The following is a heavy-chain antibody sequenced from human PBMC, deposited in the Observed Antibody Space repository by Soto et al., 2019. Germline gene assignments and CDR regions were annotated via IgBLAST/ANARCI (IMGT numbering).Heavy chain of an antibody. CDR1: GGSIRSYY. D-gene: IGHD3-10*01. Sequence: SETLSLTCNVPGGSIRSYYWNWIRQPPGKTLEWIGDVYYSGSANYNPSLKSRVTISVDMSRNQFSLKLNSVTAADTAVYYCARGSMVRGPTPFDYWGQGTLVTVSS. CDR3: ARGSMVRGPTPFDY. V-gene: IGHV4-59*01. CDR2: VYYSGSA. J-gene: IGHJ4*02.